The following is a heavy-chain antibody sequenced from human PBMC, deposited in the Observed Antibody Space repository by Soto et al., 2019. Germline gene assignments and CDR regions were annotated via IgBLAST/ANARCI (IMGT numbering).Heavy chain of an antibody. CDR3: ASPRRYCSGGSCSNPLAY. J-gene: IGHJ4*02. CDR1: AGSICGYY. CDR2: INHSGST. V-gene: IGHV4-34*01. Sequence: SGTLPSTGAACAGSICGYYWSWNRQPPGKGLERIGEINHSGSTNYNPSLKSRVTISVDTSKNQFSLKLSSVTAADTAVYYCASPRRYCSGGSCSNPLAYWGQGTLVTVSS. D-gene: IGHD2-15*01.